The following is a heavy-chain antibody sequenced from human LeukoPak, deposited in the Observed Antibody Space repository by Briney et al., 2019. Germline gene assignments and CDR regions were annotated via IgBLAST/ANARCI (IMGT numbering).Heavy chain of an antibody. CDR2: ISSSGSYI. CDR3: ARGYSSPP. D-gene: IGHD6-19*01. Sequence: GGSLRLSCAASGFTFSRFSMNWVRQAPGKGLEWVSSISSSGSYIFYADSLKGRFTISRDNAKNSLYLQMNSLRAEDTAAYYCARGYSSPPWGQGTLVTVSS. J-gene: IGHJ5*02. V-gene: IGHV3-21*01. CDR1: GFTFSRFS.